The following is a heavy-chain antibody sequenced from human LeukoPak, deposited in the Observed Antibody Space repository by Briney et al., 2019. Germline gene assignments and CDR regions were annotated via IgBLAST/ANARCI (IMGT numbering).Heavy chain of an antibody. J-gene: IGHJ4*02. CDR3: ARNPYGDYYFDY. CDR2: IYYSGST. CDR1: GGSIRNTSYY. V-gene: IGHV4-39*01. Sequence: SETLSLTCTVSGGSIRNTSYYWGWIRQPPGKGLEWIGSIYYSGSTYYNAPLKSRVTISVDTSKNQFSLNLSSVTAADTAVYYCARNPYGDYYFDYWGQGTLVTVSS. D-gene: IGHD4-17*01.